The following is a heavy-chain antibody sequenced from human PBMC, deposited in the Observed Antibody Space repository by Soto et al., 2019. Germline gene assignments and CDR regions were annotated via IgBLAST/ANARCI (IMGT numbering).Heavy chain of an antibody. CDR3: ASTPYDFWSGYYTYFDY. CDR2: IWYDGSNK. Sequence: GGSLRLSCAASGFTFSSYGMHWVRQAPGKGLEWVAVIWYDGSNKYYADSVKGRFTISRDNSKNTLYLQMNSLRAEDTAVYYCASTPYDFWSGYYTYFDYWGQGTLVTVSS. D-gene: IGHD3-3*01. J-gene: IGHJ4*02. CDR1: GFTFSSYG. V-gene: IGHV3-33*01.